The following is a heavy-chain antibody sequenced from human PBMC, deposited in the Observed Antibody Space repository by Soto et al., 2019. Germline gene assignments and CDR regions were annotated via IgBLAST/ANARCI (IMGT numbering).Heavy chain of an antibody. V-gene: IGHV3-33*01. CDR2: IWYDGSNA. CDR3: ARDLQIGTHHHFDL. CDR1: GFAFWTYG. Sequence: WGSLRLSCVASGFAFWTYGIHCFRQTPGRWLEWVAFIWYDGSNAVFADFVKGRLTYSRDNSKNTMSLQMDSLRGDDTAVYYCARDLQIGTHHHFDLWGQGTLVTVSS. J-gene: IGHJ4*02.